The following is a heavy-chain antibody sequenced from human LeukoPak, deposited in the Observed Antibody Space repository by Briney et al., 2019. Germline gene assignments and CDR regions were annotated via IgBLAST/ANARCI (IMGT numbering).Heavy chain of an antibody. CDR2: IYHSGST. J-gene: IGHJ4*02. Sequence: PSETLSPTCAVSGYSISSGYYWGWIRQPPGKGLECIGSIYHSGSTYYNPSLKSRVTISVDTSKNQFSLKLSSVTAADTAVYYCARLGSTTSKVSDYWGQGTLVTVSS. V-gene: IGHV4-38-2*01. D-gene: IGHD2-15*01. CDR3: ARLGSTTSKVSDY. CDR1: GYSISSGYY.